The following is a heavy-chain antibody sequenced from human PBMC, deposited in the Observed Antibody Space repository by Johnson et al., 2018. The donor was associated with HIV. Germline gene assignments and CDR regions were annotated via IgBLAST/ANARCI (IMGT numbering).Heavy chain of an antibody. CDR2: VKSISDGGTA. V-gene: IGHV3-15*01. CDR3: TTDLRVTTSLRAFDI. J-gene: IGHJ3*02. D-gene: IGHD4-17*01. CDR1: GFTFSSYA. Sequence: VQLVESGGGLVKPGGSLRLSCAASGFTFSSYAMHWVRQAPGKGLEWVGRVKSISDGGTADYAAPVRGRFTISRDTSENTLYLQMNSLKTEDTALYYCTTDLRVTTSLRAFDIWGQGTMVTVSS.